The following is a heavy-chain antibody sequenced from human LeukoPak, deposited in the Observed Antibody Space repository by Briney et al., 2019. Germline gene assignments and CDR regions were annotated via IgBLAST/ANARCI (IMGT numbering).Heavy chain of an antibody. Sequence: GESLTISCKGSGYSFTSHWIGWVRQMPGKGLEWLGIIYPADSDTRYSPSFQGQVTISVDKSISTAHLQWSSLRASDTAIYYCARRTYNMDGVDVWGQGTTVTVSS. CDR1: GYSFTSHW. CDR3: ARRTYNMDGVDV. V-gene: IGHV5-51*01. D-gene: IGHD5-24*01. CDR2: IYPADSDT. J-gene: IGHJ6*02.